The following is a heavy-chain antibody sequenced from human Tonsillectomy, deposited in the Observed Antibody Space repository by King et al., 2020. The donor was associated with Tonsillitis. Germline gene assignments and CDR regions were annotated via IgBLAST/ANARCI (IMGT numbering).Heavy chain of an antibody. V-gene: IGHV3-15*01. Sequence: EVQLVESGGGLVKPGGSLRLSCAASGFTFSNAWMSWVRQAPGKGLEWVGLIKSKSDGGTTDYAAPVKGRFTISRDDSKNTLYLQMNSLKTEDTAVYYCTTDRMVPTLLDAFDIWGQGTMVTVSS. CDR1: GFTFSNAW. D-gene: IGHD4/OR15-4a*01. J-gene: IGHJ3*02. CDR2: IKSKSDGGTT. CDR3: TTDRMVPTLLDAFDI.